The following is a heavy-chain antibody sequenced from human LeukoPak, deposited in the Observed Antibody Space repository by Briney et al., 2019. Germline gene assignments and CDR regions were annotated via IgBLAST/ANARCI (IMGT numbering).Heavy chain of an antibody. CDR2: MNPNSGNT. Sequence: ASVKVSCKASGYTFTSYDINWVRQATGQGLEWMGWMNPNSGNTGYAQKFRGRVTITRNTSISTAYMELRSLRSEDTAVYYCARGNCSSTSCYRLSEYYFDYWGQGTLVTVYS. D-gene: IGHD2-2*02. V-gene: IGHV1-8*03. CDR3: ARGNCSSTSCYRLSEYYFDY. J-gene: IGHJ4*02. CDR1: GYTFTSYD.